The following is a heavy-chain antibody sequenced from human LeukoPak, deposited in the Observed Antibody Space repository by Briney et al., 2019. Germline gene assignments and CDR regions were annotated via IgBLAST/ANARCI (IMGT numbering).Heavy chain of an antibody. J-gene: IGHJ6*03. Sequence: GGSLRLSCAASGFTFSSYEMNWVRQAPGKGLEWVSYISTSGSTKYYADSVKGRFTISRENTKSSLYLQMKSLRAGDTAVYYCARDRGRYYMDVWGKGTTVTISS. CDR1: GFTFSSYE. CDR3: ARDRGRYYMDV. CDR2: ISTSGSTK. V-gene: IGHV3-48*03. D-gene: IGHD6-25*01.